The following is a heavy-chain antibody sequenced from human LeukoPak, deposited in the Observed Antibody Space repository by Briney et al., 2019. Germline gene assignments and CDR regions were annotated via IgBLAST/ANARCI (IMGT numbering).Heavy chain of an antibody. D-gene: IGHD3-10*01. CDR2: ISPTGSSI. CDR1: GLIFSGEY. V-gene: IGHV3-11*01. CDR3: ARARGAGPGAHFDV. Sequence: GGSLRLSCAASGLIFSGEYMSWIRQAPGKGLEWITYISPTGSSIFYTDSVKGRFTISRDNAKNSLYLQMDSLRAEDAATYYCARARGAGPGAHFDVWGQGTLVTVSS. J-gene: IGHJ4*02.